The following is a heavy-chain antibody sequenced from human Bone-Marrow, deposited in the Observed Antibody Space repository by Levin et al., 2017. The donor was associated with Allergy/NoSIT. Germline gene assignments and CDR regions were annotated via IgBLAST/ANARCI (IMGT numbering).Heavy chain of an antibody. D-gene: IGHD3-10*01. J-gene: IGHJ3*01. CDR2: ISGNIVNA. Sequence: GGSLRLSCTGSGFIFSRYGMNWVRQAPGKGLEWVSGISGNIVNAYYADSVKGRFTVSRDNSKSTLYLQLNNVRVDDTAMYYCAKDRGFGSGTYGAFDFWGQGTMVTVSS. V-gene: IGHV3-23*01. CDR3: AKDRGFGSGTYGAFDF. CDR1: GFIFSRYG.